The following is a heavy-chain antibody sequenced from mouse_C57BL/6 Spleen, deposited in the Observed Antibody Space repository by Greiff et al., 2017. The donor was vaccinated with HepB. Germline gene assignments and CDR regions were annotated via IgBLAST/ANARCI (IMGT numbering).Heavy chain of an antibody. CDR1: GYTFTSYW. J-gene: IGHJ4*01. CDR2: IDPSDSYT. D-gene: IGHD1-1*01. Sequence: QVQLQQPGAELVMPGASVKLSCKASGYTFTSYWMHWVKQRPGQGLEWIGEIDPSDSYTNYNQKFKGKSTLTVDKSSSTAYMQLSSLTSEDSEVYYCARGKGYGSSGYAMDYWGQGTSVTVSS. V-gene: IGHV1-69*01. CDR3: ARGKGYGSSGYAMDY.